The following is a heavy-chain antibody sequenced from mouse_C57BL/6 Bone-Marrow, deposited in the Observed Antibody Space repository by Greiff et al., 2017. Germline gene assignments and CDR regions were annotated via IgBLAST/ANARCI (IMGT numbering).Heavy chain of an antibody. Sequence: QVQLQQSGAELVKPGASVKLSCKASGYTFTEYTIHWVKQRSGQGLEWIGWFYPGSGSIKYNEKFKDKATLTADKSSSTVYMELSRLTSEDSAVYFSARHEVYPYYYGSSVAWFAYWGQGTLVTVSA. J-gene: IGHJ3*01. D-gene: IGHD1-1*01. V-gene: IGHV1-62-2*01. CDR2: FYPGSGSI. CDR3: ARHEVYPYYYGSSVAWFAY. CDR1: GYTFTEYT.